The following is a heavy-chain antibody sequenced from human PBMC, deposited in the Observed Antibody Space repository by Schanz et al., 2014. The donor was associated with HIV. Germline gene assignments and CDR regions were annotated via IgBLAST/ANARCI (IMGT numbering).Heavy chain of an antibody. Sequence: DVQLVESGGGLVKPGESLRLSCSTSGFTLGNYIMNWVRQAPGKGLEWVSSISGGSTYTYYADSIRGRFIVSRDNARSSVYLQMYSLRAADTAVYYCARGGLGVVAEGNAFDLWGQGTLVTVSS. CDR1: GFTLGNYI. J-gene: IGHJ3*01. CDR3: ARGGLGVVAEGNAFDL. V-gene: IGHV3-21*01. CDR2: ISGGSTYT. D-gene: IGHD2-15*01.